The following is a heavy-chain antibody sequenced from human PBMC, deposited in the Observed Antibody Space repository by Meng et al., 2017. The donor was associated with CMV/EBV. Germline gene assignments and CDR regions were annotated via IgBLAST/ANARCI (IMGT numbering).Heavy chain of an antibody. Sequence: SLKISCAASGVTFDDYAMHWVRQAPGKGLEWVSGISWNSGSIGYADSVKGRFTISRDNAKNSLYLQMNSLRAEDTALYYCAKANYPFSGGFDYWGQGTLVTVSS. CDR1: GVTFDDYA. J-gene: IGHJ4*02. V-gene: IGHV3-9*01. CDR3: AKANYPFSGGFDY. CDR2: ISWNSGSI. D-gene: IGHD3-10*01.